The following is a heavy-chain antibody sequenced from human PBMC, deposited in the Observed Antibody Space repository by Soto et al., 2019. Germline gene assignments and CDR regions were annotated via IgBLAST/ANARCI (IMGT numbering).Heavy chain of an antibody. J-gene: IGHJ5*02. CDR1: CDSISSSSQY. Sequence: KPSETLSLTCSVSCDSISSSSQYWGWIRQPPGKGLEWIGSIHYSGTSYYNPSLKSRVTIFVDTSKNQLSLKLSSVTAADTAVYYCARHWIAGSSIPWGQGTLVTVSS. CDR3: ARHWIAGSSIP. V-gene: IGHV4-39*01. D-gene: IGHD2-21*01. CDR2: IHYSGTS.